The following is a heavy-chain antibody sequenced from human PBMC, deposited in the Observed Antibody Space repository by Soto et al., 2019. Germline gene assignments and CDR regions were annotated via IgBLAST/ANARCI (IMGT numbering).Heavy chain of an antibody. D-gene: IGHD2-2*01. CDR2: ISGSGGST. V-gene: IGHV3-23*01. CDR3: AKYYGCSSTSCYDRGYYYGMDV. CDR1: GFTFSSYA. Sequence: GGSLRLSCAASGFTFSSYAMSWVRQAPGKGLEWVSAISGSGGSTYYADSVKGRFTISRDNSKNTLYLQMNSLRAEDTAVYYCAKYYGCSSTSCYDRGYYYGMDVWGQGTTVTVSS. J-gene: IGHJ6*02.